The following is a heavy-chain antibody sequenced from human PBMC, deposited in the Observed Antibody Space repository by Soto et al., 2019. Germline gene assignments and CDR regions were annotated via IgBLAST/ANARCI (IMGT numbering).Heavy chain of an antibody. CDR2: ISYDGSNK. V-gene: IGHV3-30-3*01. J-gene: IGHJ3*02. D-gene: IGHD4-17*01. Sequence: QVQLVESGGSVVQPGRSVRLSCAASGFTFSSYAMHWVRQAPGKGLEWVAVISYDGSNKYYADSVKGRFTISRDSSKNTLYLQMNSLRAEDTAVYYCAREGLVYGDEPVPSAFDIWGRGTMVTVSS. CDR1: GFTFSSYA. CDR3: AREGLVYGDEPVPSAFDI.